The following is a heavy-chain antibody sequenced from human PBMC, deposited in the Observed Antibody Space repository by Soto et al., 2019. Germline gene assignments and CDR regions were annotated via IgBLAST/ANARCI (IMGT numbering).Heavy chain of an antibody. Sequence: QLQLQESGPGLVKPSETLSLTCTVSSASISSSSYTWGWIRQPPGKGLEWIGSIYYSGTTYYNPSLHGRVTVAVDTSQNQFSLKVTSVTAADTAVYYCARLHGYCISSSCHGHYAMDVWGQGTTVTVSS. D-gene: IGHD2-2*01. CDR2: IYYSGTT. V-gene: IGHV4-39*01. J-gene: IGHJ6*02. CDR1: SASISSSSYT. CDR3: ARLHGYCISSSCHGHYAMDV.